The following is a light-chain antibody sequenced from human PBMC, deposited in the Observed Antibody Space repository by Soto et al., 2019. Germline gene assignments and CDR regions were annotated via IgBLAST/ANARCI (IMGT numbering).Light chain of an antibody. CDR2: DVT. Sequence: QSVLTQPASVSGSPGQSITISCTGTSSDVGRYNYVSWYQQKPGKAPKLMIYDVTNRPSGVSNRFAGSKSGNTASLTISGLQSEDEADYYCSSYTSSYTFTYVFGTGTKLTVL. CDR1: SSDVGRYNY. J-gene: IGLJ1*01. V-gene: IGLV2-14*01. CDR3: SSYTSSYTFTYV.